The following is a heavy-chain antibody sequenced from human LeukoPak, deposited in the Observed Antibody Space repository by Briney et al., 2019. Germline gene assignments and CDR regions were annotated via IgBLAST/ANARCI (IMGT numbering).Heavy chain of an antibody. D-gene: IGHD3-3*01. J-gene: IGHJ4*02. CDR2: ISAYNGNT. CDR1: GYTLTSYG. Sequence: ASVKVSCKASGYTLTSYGISWVRQAPGQGLEWMGWISAYNGNTNYAQKLQGRVTMTTDTSTSTAYMELRSLGSDDTAVYYCARAVQSITIFGVVPFHFDYWGQGTLVTVSS. CDR3: ARAVQSITIFGVVPFHFDY. V-gene: IGHV1-18*01.